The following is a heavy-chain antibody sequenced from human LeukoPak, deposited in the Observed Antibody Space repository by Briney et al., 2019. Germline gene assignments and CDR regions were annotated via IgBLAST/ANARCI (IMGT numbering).Heavy chain of an antibody. D-gene: IGHD3-10*01. Sequence: GGALMLFCSAVGFSFSDYYMSWIRQASGEGVEGVSYISSSGSTIYYAGSVKGRSTISRDNAKTSLSLQMNSLRAEDTAVYYCARDSGWSGEFVIDPWGQGTLVTVSS. J-gene: IGHJ5*02. V-gene: IGHV3-11*01. CDR2: ISSSGSTI. CDR3: ARDSGWSGEFVIDP. CDR1: GFSFSDYY.